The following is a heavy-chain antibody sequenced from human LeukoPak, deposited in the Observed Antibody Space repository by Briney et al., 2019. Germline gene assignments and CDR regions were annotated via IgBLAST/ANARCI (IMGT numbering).Heavy chain of an antibody. D-gene: IGHD1-26*01. V-gene: IGHV1-8*01. CDR1: GDTFTTYD. Sequence: ASVKVSCKASGDTFTTYDFNWVRQATGQGLGWMGWLNPNSGNTGYVQKFQGRVTMTMNTSISTAYMELTSLTSEDTAVYYCARSTMGARRKYDYWGQGTLVTVSS. J-gene: IGHJ4*02. CDR2: LNPNSGNT. CDR3: ARSTMGARRKYDY.